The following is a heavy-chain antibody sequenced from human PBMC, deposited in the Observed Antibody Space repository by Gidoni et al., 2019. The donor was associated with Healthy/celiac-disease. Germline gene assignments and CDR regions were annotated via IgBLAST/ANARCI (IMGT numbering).Heavy chain of an antibody. D-gene: IGHD1-26*01. Sequence: QVQLVASGGGVVQPGRSLSLSCAASGFTFSSYAMHWVRQAPGKGLEWVAFISYDGSNKYSADSVKGRFTISRDNSKNTLYLQMNSLRAEDTAVYYCARDRSVSPTGLDYWGQGTLVTVSS. V-gene: IGHV3-30-3*01. CDR2: ISYDGSNK. CDR3: ARDRSVSPTGLDY. CDR1: GFTFSSYA. J-gene: IGHJ4*02.